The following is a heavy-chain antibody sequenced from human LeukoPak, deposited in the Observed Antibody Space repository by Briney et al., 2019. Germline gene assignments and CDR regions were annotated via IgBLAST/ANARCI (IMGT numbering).Heavy chain of an antibody. D-gene: IGHD3-16*01. CDR3: AREGRSITTLSS. V-gene: IGHV3-30*03. CDR1: GFTFSSYG. Sequence: GGSLRLSCAASGFTFSSYGMHWVRQAPGKGLEWVAVISYDGSNKYYADSVKGRFTISRDNSKNTLYLQMNSLRAEDTAVYYCAREGRSITTLSSWGQGTLVTVSS. CDR2: ISYDGSNK. J-gene: IGHJ4*02.